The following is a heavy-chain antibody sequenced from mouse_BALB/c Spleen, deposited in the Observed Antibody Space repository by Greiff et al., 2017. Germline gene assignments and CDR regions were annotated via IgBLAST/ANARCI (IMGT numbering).Heavy chain of an antibody. CDR1: GFNIKDYY. V-gene: IGHV14-4*02. D-gene: IGHD1-1*01. CDR2: IDPENGDT. Sequence: VQLQQSGAELVRSGASVKLSCTASGFNIKDYYMHWVKQRPEQGLEWIGWIDPENGDTEYAPKFQGKATMTADTSSNTAYLQLSSLTSEDTAVYYCPITYYYAMDYWGQGTSVTVSS. J-gene: IGHJ4*01. CDR3: PITYYYAMDY.